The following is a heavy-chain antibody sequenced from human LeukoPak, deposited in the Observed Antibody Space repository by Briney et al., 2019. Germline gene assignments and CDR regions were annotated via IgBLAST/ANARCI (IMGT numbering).Heavy chain of an antibody. CDR1: GYTFTGYY. CDR3: ARDLSSGQFDP. J-gene: IGHJ5*02. V-gene: IGHV1-2*06. CDR2: INPNSGGT. D-gene: IGHD6-19*01. Sequence: ASVKVSCKASGYTFTGYYMHWVRQAPGQGLEWMGRINPNSGGTNYAQKFQGRVTMPRDTSISTAYMELSRLRSDDTAVYYCARDLSSGQFDPWGQGTLVTVSS.